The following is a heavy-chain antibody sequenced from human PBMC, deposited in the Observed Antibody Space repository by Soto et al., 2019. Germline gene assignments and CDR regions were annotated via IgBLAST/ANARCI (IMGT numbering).Heavy chain of an antibody. J-gene: IGHJ5*02. V-gene: IGHV4-39*01. CDR3: ARHGSGSYYNNWFGP. CDR2: IYYGGST. Sequence: SEPLSLTCALSVGSISSSSYDLGVVGQRPGKGLEWIGSIYYGGSTYYNPSLKSRVTISVDTSKNQFSLKLSSVTAADTAVYYCARHGSGSYYNNWFGPWGQGTLVTVSS. D-gene: IGHD3-10*01. CDR1: VGSISSSSYD.